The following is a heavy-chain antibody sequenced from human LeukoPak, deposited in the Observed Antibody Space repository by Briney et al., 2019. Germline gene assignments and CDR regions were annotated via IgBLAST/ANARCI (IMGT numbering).Heavy chain of an antibody. CDR3: ATGLGGFPLPLDY. V-gene: IGHV1-24*01. D-gene: IGHD2-15*01. Sequence: ASVKVSCKVSGYTLTKLSMHWVRQAPGKGLEWMGGFDPEDGETIYAQKLQGRVTMTEDTSTDTAYMELSSLRSEDTAVYYCATGLGGFPLPLDYWGQGTLVTVSS. J-gene: IGHJ4*02. CDR2: FDPEDGET. CDR1: GYTLTKLS.